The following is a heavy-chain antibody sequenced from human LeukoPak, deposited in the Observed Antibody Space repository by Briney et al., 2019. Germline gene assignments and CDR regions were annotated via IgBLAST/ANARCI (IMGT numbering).Heavy chain of an antibody. CDR3: ARDADIAVVPAAIPDY. CDR2: ISAYNGNT. J-gene: IGHJ4*02. CDR1: GYTFTSYG. V-gene: IGHV1-18*01. Sequence: ASVKVSCKASGYTFTSYGISWVRQAPGQGPEWMGWISAYNGNTNYAQKLQGRVTMTTDTSTSTAYMELRSLRSDDTAVYYCARDADIAVVPAAIPDYWGQGTLVTVSS. D-gene: IGHD2-2*01.